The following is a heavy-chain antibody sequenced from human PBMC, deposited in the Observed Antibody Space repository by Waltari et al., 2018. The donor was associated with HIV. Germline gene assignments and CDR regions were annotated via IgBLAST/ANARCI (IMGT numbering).Heavy chain of an antibody. CDR1: DGSVSSGSHY. J-gene: IGHJ3*02. Sequence: QVQLQESGPGLVKPSETLSLTCTVSDGSVSSGSHYWSWIRQPPGKGLDWIGYIYYIGITNYNPSLKSRVTISVDTSKNQFSLKLSSVTAADTAVYYCARKYDSDAFDIWGQGTMVTVSS. V-gene: IGHV4-61*01. D-gene: IGHD3-16*01. CDR3: ARKYDSDAFDI. CDR2: IYYIGIT.